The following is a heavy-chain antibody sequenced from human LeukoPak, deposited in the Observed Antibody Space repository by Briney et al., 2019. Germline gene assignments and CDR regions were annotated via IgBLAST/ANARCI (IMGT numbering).Heavy chain of an antibody. J-gene: IGHJ4*02. D-gene: IGHD6-19*01. CDR1: GGTFSSYA. Sequence: SVKVSCKASGGTFSSYAISWVRQAPGQGLEWMEGIIPIFGTANYAQKFQGRVTITADESTSTAYMELSSLRSEDTAVYYCARGSSGWYREFDYWGQGTLVTVSS. CDR3: ARGSSGWYREFDY. V-gene: IGHV1-69*13. CDR2: IIPIFGTA.